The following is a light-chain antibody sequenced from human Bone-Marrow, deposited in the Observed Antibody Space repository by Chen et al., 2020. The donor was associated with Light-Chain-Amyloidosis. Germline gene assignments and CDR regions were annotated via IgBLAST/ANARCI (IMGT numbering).Light chain of an antibody. Sequence: IQMTQSPFALSASVGDKITITCRASETITNWVAWYQQKPGKAPKLLIYDASTLHSGVPSRFSASGSVTEFTLTITSLQPDDFATYYCQQYNSYLATFGQGTKV. CDR3: QQYNSYLAT. J-gene: IGKJ1*01. CDR2: DAS. V-gene: IGKV1-5*01. CDR1: ETITNW.